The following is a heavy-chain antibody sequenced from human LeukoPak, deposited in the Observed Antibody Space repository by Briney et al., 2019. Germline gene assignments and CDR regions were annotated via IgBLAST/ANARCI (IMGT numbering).Heavy chain of an antibody. Sequence: ASVKVSCKASGYTFTDYYIHWVRQAPGKGLEWMGGFDPEDGETIYAQKFQGRVTMTEDTSTDTAYMELSSLRSEDTAVYYCATEKILYLGPRGGYYRYYFDYWGQGTLVTVSS. D-gene: IGHD3-3*01. CDR2: FDPEDGET. V-gene: IGHV1-24*01. J-gene: IGHJ4*02. CDR1: GYTFTDYY. CDR3: ATEKILYLGPRGGYYRYYFDY.